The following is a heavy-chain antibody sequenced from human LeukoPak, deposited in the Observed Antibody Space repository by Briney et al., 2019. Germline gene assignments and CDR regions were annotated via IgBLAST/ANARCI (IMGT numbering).Heavy chain of an antibody. CDR3: ARTSTHYDFWSGTRVGNNWFDP. Sequence: GASVKVSCKASGYTFTGYYMHWVRQAPGQGLEWMGWINPNSGGTNYAQKFQGRVTMTRDTSISTAYMELSRLRSDDTAVYYCARTSTHYDFWSGTRVGNNWFDPWGQGTLVTVSS. CDR1: GYTFTGYY. CDR2: INPNSGGT. D-gene: IGHD3-3*01. J-gene: IGHJ5*02. V-gene: IGHV1-2*02.